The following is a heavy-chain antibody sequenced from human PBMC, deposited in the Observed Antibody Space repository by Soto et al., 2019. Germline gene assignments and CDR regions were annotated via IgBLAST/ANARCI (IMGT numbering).Heavy chain of an antibody. CDR3: ARDLEVAVAGA. D-gene: IGHD6-19*01. CDR1: GFTFSSYA. J-gene: IGHJ5*02. Sequence: GGSLRLSCAASGFTFSSYAMHWVRQAPGKGLEWVAVISYDGSNKYYADSVKGRFTISRDNSKNTLYLQMNSLRAEDTAVYYCARDLEVAVAGAWGRGTLVTVSS. CDR2: ISYDGSNK. V-gene: IGHV3-30-3*01.